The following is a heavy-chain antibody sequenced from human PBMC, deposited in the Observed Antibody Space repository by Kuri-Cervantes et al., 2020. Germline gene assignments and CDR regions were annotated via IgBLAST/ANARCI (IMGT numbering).Heavy chain of an antibody. CDR3: ARVAPSIAAAYYFDY. V-gene: IGHV1-69*06. J-gene: IGHJ4*02. CDR1: GGTFSSYA. CDR2: IIPIFGTA. D-gene: IGHD6-13*01. Sequence: SSVNVSCKASGGTFSSYAISWLRQAPGQGLEWMGVIIPIFGTANYAQKSQGRVTITADKSTSTAYMELSSLRSEDTAVYYCARVAPSIAAAYYFDYWGQGTLVTVSS.